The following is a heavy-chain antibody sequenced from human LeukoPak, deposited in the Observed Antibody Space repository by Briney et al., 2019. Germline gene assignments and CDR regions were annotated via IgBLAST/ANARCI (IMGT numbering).Heavy chain of an antibody. CDR3: ARDISAFGYSYES. CDR1: GGTFSSYA. V-gene: IGHV1-69*15. Sequence: SVKVSCKASGGTFSSYAISWVRQAPGQGLEWMGRIIPIFGTANYAQKFQGRVTITADESTSTAYMELSSLRSEDTAVYYCARDISAFGYSYESWGQGTLVTVSS. D-gene: IGHD5-18*01. CDR2: IIPIFGTA. J-gene: IGHJ4*02.